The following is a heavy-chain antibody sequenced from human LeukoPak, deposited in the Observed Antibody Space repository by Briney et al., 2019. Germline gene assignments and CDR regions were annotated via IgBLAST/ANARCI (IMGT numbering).Heavy chain of an antibody. V-gene: IGHV4-34*01. Sequence: PSETLSLTCAVYGGSFSGYYWSWIRQPPGKGLEWIGEINHSGSTNYNPSLKSRVTISVDTSKNQFSLKLSSVTAADTAVYYCARSRSITIFGVVINPPCCGMDVWGQGTMVTVSS. CDR1: GGSFSGYY. CDR2: INHSGST. D-gene: IGHD3-3*01. J-gene: IGHJ6*02. CDR3: ARSRSITIFGVVINPPCCGMDV.